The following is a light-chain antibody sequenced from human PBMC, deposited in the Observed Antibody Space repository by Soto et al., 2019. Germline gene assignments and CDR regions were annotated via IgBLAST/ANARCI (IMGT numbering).Light chain of an antibody. CDR2: AAS. J-gene: IGKJ1*01. CDR3: QQSYSTLWT. Sequence: IQLTQSPSSLSASVGDRVTIPCRASQSISRYLNWYQQKKGKPPKILIYAASSLQSGVPSRFSGSGSGTDFTLTISSLQPEDFATYYCQQSYSTLWTFGQGTKVEI. CDR1: QSISRY. V-gene: IGKV1-39*01.